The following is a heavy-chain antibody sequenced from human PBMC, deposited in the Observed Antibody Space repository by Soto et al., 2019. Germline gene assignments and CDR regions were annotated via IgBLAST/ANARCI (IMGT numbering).Heavy chain of an antibody. CDR3: VREPWGFSGTWYDY. D-gene: IGHD6-13*01. Sequence: RRLSCAASKFSFSSYWMHWVRQVPGKGPAWVSRINHDGSKAEYADSVKGRFTISRDNTKNTLYLQMNSLRVEDTAMYYCVREPWGFSGTWYDYWGQGTLVTVSS. V-gene: IGHV3-74*01. CDR2: INHDGSKA. J-gene: IGHJ4*02. CDR1: KFSFSSYW.